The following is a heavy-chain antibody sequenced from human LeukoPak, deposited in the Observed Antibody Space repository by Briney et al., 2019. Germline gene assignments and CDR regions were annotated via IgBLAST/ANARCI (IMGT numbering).Heavy chain of an antibody. CDR1: GYTFTSYG. CDR3: ARDFGSGTEYYFDF. Sequence: VASVKVSCKASGYTFTSYGISWVRQAPAQGLEWMGWISAYNGNTNYAQKLQGRVTMTTDTSTTTVYMELRSLRSDDTAVYYCARDFGSGTEYYFDFWGQGSLVTVSS. D-gene: IGHD3-10*01. CDR2: ISAYNGNT. J-gene: IGHJ4*02. V-gene: IGHV1-18*01.